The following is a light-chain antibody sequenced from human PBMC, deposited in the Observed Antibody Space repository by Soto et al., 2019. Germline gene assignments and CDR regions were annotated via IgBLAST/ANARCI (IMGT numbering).Light chain of an antibody. Sequence: EIVMTQSPATLSVSPGETATLSCRASQSVNSNLAWYQQKPGQAPRLLISDASTRAAGLPARFSGSGSGTEFNLTISSLQSEDFAVYFCQPSNSWPKTFGQGTKVEIK. V-gene: IGKV3-15*01. J-gene: IGKJ1*01. CDR3: QPSNSWPKT. CDR2: DAS. CDR1: QSVNSN.